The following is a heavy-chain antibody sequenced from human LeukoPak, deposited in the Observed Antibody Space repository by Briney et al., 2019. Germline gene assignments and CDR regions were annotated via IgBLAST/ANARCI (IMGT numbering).Heavy chain of an antibody. Sequence: GGSLRLSCAASGFNFNSYWMSWVRQAPGKGLECVANKKQDGSDIYFVDSVKGRFTTSRDNAKNSLYLQMNSLRAEDTAVYYCARGYGDYEYYYGMDVWGQGTTVTVSS. V-gene: IGHV3-7*02. D-gene: IGHD4-17*01. CDR3: ARGYGDYEYYYGMDV. CDR1: GFNFNSYW. CDR2: KKQDGSDI. J-gene: IGHJ6*02.